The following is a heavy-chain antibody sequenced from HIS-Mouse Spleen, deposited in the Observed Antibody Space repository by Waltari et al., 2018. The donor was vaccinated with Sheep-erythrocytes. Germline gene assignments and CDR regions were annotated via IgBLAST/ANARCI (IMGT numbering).Heavy chain of an antibody. J-gene: IGHJ6*02. V-gene: IGHV4-39*07. CDR3: ARDRSAAYSSSSPMDV. Sequence: QLQLQESGPGLVKPSETLSLTCTVSGGSISSSSYYWGWIRQPPGKGLEWIGSIYYSGITYYNPSLKRRVTISVDTSKNQFSLKLSSVTAADTAVYYCARDRSAAYSSSSPMDVWGQGTTVTVSS. CDR1: GGSISSSSYY. CDR2: IYYSGIT. D-gene: IGHD6-6*01.